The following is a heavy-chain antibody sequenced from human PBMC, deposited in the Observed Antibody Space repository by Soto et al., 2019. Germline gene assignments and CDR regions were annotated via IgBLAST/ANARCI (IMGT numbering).Heavy chain of an antibody. CDR3: ARGYGDYVCDY. D-gene: IGHD4-17*01. V-gene: IGHV1-18*01. J-gene: IGHJ4*02. CDR1: GYTFTSYG. Sequence: QVQLVQSGAEVKKPGASVKVSCKASGYTFTSYGISWVRQAPGQGLEWMGWISAYNGNTNYAQKLQGRVTMTTDTPTSPAYMELRSRTSDDTAVYYWARGYGDYVCDYWGQGTLVTVSS. CDR2: ISAYNGNT.